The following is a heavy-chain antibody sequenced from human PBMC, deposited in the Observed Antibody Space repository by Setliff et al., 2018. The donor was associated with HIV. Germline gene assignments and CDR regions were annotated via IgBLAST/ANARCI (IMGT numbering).Heavy chain of an antibody. V-gene: IGHV1-69*13. CDR1: GGTFSSYA. D-gene: IGHD3-10*01. Sequence: SVKVSCTASGGTFSSYAISWVRQAPGQGLEWMGGIIPIFGTANYAQKFQGRVTITADESTSTAYMELSSLRSEDTAVYYCAGVYYYGSGSYNYPYYFDYWGQGTLVTVSS. CDR3: AGVYYYGSGSYNYPYYFDY. J-gene: IGHJ4*02. CDR2: IIPIFGTA.